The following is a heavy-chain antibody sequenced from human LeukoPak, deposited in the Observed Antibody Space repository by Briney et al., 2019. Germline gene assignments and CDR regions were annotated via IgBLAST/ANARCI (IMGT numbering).Heavy chain of an antibody. CDR2: IYPGDSES. CDR3: TGIEGSTFFY. J-gene: IGHJ4*02. D-gene: IGHD3-16*01. Sequence: GESLKISCKGAGYPFTSYWSGWLRQMPGKGLEWMGVIYPGDSESKYSPSLQGQVTISADKSISTAYLQWSSLKASDTAIYYCTGIEGSTFFYWGQGTLVTVSS. V-gene: IGHV5-51*01. CDR1: GYPFTSYW.